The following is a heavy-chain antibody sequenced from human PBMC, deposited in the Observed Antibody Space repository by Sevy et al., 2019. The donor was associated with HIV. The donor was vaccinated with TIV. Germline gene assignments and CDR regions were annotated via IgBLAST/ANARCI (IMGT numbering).Heavy chain of an antibody. J-gene: IGHJ6*02. Sequence: GESLNISCAASGFTFSSYWMSWVRQTPGKGLEWVANIKQDGSEKYYVDSVKGRFTISRDNAKNSLYLQMNSLRAEDTAVYYCARDRPIMDVWGQGTTVTVSS. CDR2: IKQDGSEK. CDR3: ARDRPIMDV. V-gene: IGHV3-7*01. CDR1: GFTFSSYW.